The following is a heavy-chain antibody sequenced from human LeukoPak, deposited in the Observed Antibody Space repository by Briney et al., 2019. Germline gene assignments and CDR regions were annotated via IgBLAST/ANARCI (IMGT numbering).Heavy chain of an antibody. CDR3: ARDWAALTYCGGDCYGGYFDY. V-gene: IGHV1-69*05. CDR1: GGTFSSYA. CDR2: YIPIFGTA. Sequence: SVKVSCKASGGTFSSYAISWVRQAPGQGLEWMGRYIPIFGTANYAQKFQGRVTITTDESTSTAYMELSSLRSEDTAVYYCARDWAALTYCGGDCYGGYFDYWGQGTLVTVSS. J-gene: IGHJ4*02. D-gene: IGHD2-21*02.